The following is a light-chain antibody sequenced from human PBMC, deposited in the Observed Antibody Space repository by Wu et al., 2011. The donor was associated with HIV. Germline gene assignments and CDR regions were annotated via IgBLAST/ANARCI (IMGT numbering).Light chain of an antibody. V-gene: IGKV3-20*01. CDR1: QSISSN. J-gene: IGKJ5*01. CDR3: QQYGNSPT. CDR2: GAS. Sequence: RASQSISSNLAWYQQKPGQAPRLLIYGASSRATGIPDRFSGSGSGTDFTLTISRLEPEDFAVYYCQQYGNSPTFGQGTRLEIK.